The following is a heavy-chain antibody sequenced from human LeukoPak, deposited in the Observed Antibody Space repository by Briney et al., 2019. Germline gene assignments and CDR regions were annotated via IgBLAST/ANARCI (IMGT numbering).Heavy chain of an antibody. J-gene: IGHJ4*02. CDR2: IYYSGST. CDR1: GGSVSSSGSY. V-gene: IGHV4-61*08. CDR3: ARSNSFYYDS. Sequence: SETLSLTCTVSGGSVSSSGSYWSWIRQPPGTGLEWFGYIYYSGSTTYNPSLKSRVIISVDTSKNQFSLKLSSVTAADTAEYYCARSNSFYYDSWGQGTLVTVSS. D-gene: IGHD3-10*01.